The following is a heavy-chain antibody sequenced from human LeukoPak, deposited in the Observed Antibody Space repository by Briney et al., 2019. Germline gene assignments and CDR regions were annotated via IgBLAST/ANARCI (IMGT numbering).Heavy chain of an antibody. J-gene: IGHJ5*02. Sequence: ASVKVSCKVSGYTLTELSMHWVRQAPGQGLEWMGRINPNSGGTNYAQKFQGRVTMTRDTSISTAYMELSRLRSDDTAVYYCARSSFGGNWFDPWGQGTLVTVSS. D-gene: IGHD2-15*01. CDR3: ARSSFGGNWFDP. CDR2: INPNSGGT. CDR1: GYTLTELS. V-gene: IGHV1-2*06.